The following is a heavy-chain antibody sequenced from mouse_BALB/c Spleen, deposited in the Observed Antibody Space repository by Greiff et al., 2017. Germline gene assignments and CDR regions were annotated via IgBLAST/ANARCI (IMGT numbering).Heavy chain of an antibody. D-gene: IGHD2-13*01. V-gene: IGHV1-7*01. CDR1: GYTFTGYW. J-gene: IGHJ3*01. Sequence: QVQLKESGPELAKPAASVKMSCTASGYTFTGYWMHWVRQRPGQGLEWIGYISTSTGYTEYNQKFKDKATLTADKSSSTTYLQLTSLTSEDSAVYDCERGDMTGTWFAYWGQGTLVTVSA. CDR3: ERGDMTGTWFAY. CDR2: ISTSTGYT.